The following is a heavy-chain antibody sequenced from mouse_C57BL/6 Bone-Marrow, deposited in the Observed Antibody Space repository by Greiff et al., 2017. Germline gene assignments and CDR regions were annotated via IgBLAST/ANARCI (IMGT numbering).Heavy chain of an antibody. CDR3: ARSIITTVVATPFDY. V-gene: IGHV1-54*01. J-gene: IGHJ2*01. Sequence: QVQLQQSGAELVRPGPSVKVSCKASGYAFTNYLIEWVKQRPGQGLEWIGVNNPGSGGTNYNEKFKGKATLTADKSSSTAYMQLSSLTSEDSAVYFCARSIITTVVATPFDYWGQGTTLTVSS. D-gene: IGHD1-1*01. CDR1: GYAFTNYL. CDR2: NNPGSGGT.